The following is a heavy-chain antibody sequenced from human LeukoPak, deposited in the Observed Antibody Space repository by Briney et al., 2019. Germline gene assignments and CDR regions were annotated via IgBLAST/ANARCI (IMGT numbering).Heavy chain of an antibody. Sequence: ASVKVSCKASGYTFISYYIHWVRQAPGQGLEWMGIINPSGGSTSYAQKFQGRVTITRDTSTSTVYMEVSSLRSEDTAVYYCARMDTSGYSEYFQHWGQGTLVTVSS. CDR2: INPSGGST. CDR3: ARMDTSGYSEYFQH. CDR1: GYTFISYY. J-gene: IGHJ1*01. D-gene: IGHD3-22*01. V-gene: IGHV1-46*01.